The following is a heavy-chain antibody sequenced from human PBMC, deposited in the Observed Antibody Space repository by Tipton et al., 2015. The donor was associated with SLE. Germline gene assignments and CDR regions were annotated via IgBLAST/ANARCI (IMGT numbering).Heavy chain of an antibody. V-gene: IGHV5-10-1*01. J-gene: IGHJ3*02. CDR3: AGRLLLRFGELADAFDI. CDR1: GYSFTSYW. Sequence: QLVQSGAEVKKPGESLRISCKGSGYSFTSYWISWVRQMPGKGLEWMGRIDPSDSYTNYSPSFQGHVTISADKSISTAYLQWRSLKASDTAMDYCAGRLLLRFGELADAFDIWGQGTMVTVSS. CDR2: IDPSDSYT. D-gene: IGHD3-10*01.